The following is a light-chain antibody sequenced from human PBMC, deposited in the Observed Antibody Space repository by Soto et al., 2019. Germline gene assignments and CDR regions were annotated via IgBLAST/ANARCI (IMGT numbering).Light chain of an antibody. Sequence: EIVLTQSPGTLSLSPGEIATLSCRAIQSVNNNYLDRCQQEPGKTPRLLLYGASNRADAIPDRFSGRGCGTEITLTISSLQSEDFAVYYCQQYNNWPPITFGQGTRLEFK. CDR2: GAS. CDR1: QSVNNN. J-gene: IGKJ5*01. CDR3: QQYNNWPPIT. V-gene: IGKV3D-15*01.